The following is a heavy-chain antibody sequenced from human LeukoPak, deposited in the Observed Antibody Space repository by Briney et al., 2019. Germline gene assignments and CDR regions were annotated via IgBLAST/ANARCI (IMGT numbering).Heavy chain of an antibody. J-gene: IGHJ4*02. D-gene: IGHD5-24*01. V-gene: IGHV5-51*01. CDR3: ARQSRDGYNWVEY. CDR1: GYSFTNYW. CDR2: IYPGDSDT. Sequence: GESLKISCKGSGYSFTNYWIGWVRQMPGKGLEWMGIIYPGDSDTRYSPSFQGQVTISADKSISTAYLRWSSLKASDTAMYYCARQSRDGYNWVEYWGQGTLVTVSS.